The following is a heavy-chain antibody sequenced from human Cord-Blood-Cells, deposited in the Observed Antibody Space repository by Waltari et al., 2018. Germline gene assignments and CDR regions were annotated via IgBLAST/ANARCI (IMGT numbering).Heavy chain of an antibody. CDR3: ATHRERRYFDY. D-gene: IGHD1-1*01. J-gene: IGHJ4*02. V-gene: IGHV1-69-2*01. Sequence: EVQLVQSGAEVKKPGATVKISCKVSGYTFTDYYMHWVQQAPGKGIGWMGLVETEAGKTVCAEKCQGRVTLTADTSTDTAYMELSSLRSEDTAVYYCATHRERRYFDYWGQGTLVTVSS. CDR2: VETEAGKT. CDR1: GYTFTDYY.